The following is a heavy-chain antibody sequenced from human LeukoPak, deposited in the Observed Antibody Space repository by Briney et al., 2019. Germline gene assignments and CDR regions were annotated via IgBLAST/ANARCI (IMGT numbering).Heavy chain of an antibody. CDR1: GFTFSSYG. CDR3: AKDGPYTSSGAYYYYYMDV. CDR2: IRYDGSNK. V-gene: IGHV3-30*02. J-gene: IGHJ6*03. D-gene: IGHD6-19*01. Sequence: GGSLRLSCAASGFTFSSYGMHWVRQAPGKGLEWVAFIRYDGSNKYYADSVKGRFTISRDNSKNTLYLQMNSLRAEDTAVYYCAKDGPYTSSGAYYYYYMDVWGKGTTVTISS.